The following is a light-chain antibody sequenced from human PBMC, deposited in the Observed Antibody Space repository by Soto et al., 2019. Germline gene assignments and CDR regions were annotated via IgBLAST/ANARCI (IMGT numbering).Light chain of an antibody. J-gene: IGKJ1*01. Sequence: DIQMTQSPSTLSGSVGDRVTITCRASQTISSWLAWYQQKPGKAPKLLIYKASTLKSGVPPRFSGSGSGPEFTLTISSLQPDDFATYYCQHYNSYSEAFGQGTKVELK. V-gene: IGKV1-5*03. CDR1: QTISSW. CDR2: KAS. CDR3: QHYNSYSEA.